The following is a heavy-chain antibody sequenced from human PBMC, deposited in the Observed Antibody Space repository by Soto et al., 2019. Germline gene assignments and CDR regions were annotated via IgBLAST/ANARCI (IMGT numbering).Heavy chain of an antibody. V-gene: IGHV1-69*13. J-gene: IGHJ6*02. Sequence: ASVKVSCKASGDVFRSYGINWVRQAPGQGLEWMGGIIPISGTTNYAQKFQGRVAITADESTDTSISTASMELTRLTSDDTAIYYCARGDSTDCSNGVCSFFYNHGMDVWGQGTTVTVS. D-gene: IGHD2-8*01. CDR2: IIPISGTT. CDR1: GDVFRSYG. CDR3: ARGDSTDCSNGVCSFFYNHGMDV.